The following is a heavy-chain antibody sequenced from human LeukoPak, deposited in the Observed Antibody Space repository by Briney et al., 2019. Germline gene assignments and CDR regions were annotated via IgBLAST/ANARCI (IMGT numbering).Heavy chain of an antibody. CDR3: AKDSLWDDYVWGSYRSGVFDY. J-gene: IGHJ4*02. V-gene: IGHV3-23*01. Sequence: GGSLRLSCAASGFTFSSYAMSWVRQAPGKGLEWVSAISGSGGSTYYADSVKGRFTISRDNSKNTLYLQMNSLRAEDTAVYYCAKDSLWDDYVWGSYRSGVFDYWGQGTLVTVSS. CDR1: GFTFSSYA. D-gene: IGHD3-16*02. CDR2: ISGSGGST.